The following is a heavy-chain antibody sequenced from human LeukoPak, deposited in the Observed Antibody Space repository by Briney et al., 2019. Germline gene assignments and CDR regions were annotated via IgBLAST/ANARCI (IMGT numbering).Heavy chain of an antibody. CDR2: IYTSGST. Sequence: PSETLSLTCTVSGGSISSGSYYWSWIRQPAGKGLEWIGRIYTSGSTNYNPSLKSRVTISIDTSKNQFSLKLTSVTAADTAVYYCARVVDIVAWYYFDYWGQGTLVTVSS. CDR1: GGSISSGSYY. J-gene: IGHJ4*02. V-gene: IGHV4-61*02. D-gene: IGHD5-12*01. CDR3: ARVVDIVAWYYFDY.